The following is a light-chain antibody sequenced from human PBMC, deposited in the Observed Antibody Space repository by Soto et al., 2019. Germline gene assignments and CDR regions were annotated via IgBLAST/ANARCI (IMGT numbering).Light chain of an antibody. CDR3: QQRYVWLT. Sequence: IVLTQSPATLSLSPGERATLSCRAGQSISTYLAWYQQKSGQAPSLLIYDASNRATGPPARFSGSGSGTDFTLTISSPEPEDSAVYYCQQRYVWLTFGGGTKVEIK. V-gene: IGKV3-11*01. CDR2: DAS. CDR1: QSISTY. J-gene: IGKJ4*01.